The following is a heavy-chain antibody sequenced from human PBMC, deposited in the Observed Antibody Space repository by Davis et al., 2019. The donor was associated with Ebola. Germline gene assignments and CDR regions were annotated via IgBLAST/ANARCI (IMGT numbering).Heavy chain of an antibody. J-gene: IGHJ4*02. CDR2: IWYDGSNK. Sequence: GGSLRLSCAASGFTFSSYGMHWVRQAPGKGLEWVAVIWYDGSNKYYADSVKGRFTISRDNSKNTLYLQMNSLRAEDTAVYYCARGEAAGSGDNVWGQGALVTVSS. CDR1: GFTFSSYG. D-gene: IGHD6-13*01. V-gene: IGHV3-33*01. CDR3: ARGEAAGSGDNV.